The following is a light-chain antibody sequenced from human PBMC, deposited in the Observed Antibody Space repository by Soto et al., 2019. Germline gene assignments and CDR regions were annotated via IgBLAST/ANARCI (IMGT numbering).Light chain of an antibody. CDR3: QQRSNWPPT. Sequence: ETVMTQSPATLSVSPGERATLSCRASQSVNSNLAWYQQKLGQAPRVLIYGASTRATGIPDRFSGSGSGTEFILTITSLEPEDFAVYYCQQRSNWPPTFGQGTKVDIK. J-gene: IGKJ1*01. CDR2: GAS. V-gene: IGKV3-15*01. CDR1: QSVNSN.